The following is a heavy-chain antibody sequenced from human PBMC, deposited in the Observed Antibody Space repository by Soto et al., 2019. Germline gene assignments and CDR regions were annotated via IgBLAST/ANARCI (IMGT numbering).Heavy chain of an antibody. CDR2: INHSGST. V-gene: IGHV4-34*01. Sequence: SETLSLTCAVYGGSFSGYYWSWIRQPPGKGLEWIGEINHSGSTNYNPSLKSRVTISVDTSKNQFSLKLSSVTAADTAVYYCARVRGYLGYFDYWGQGTLVTVSS. D-gene: IGHD2-15*01. CDR3: ARVRGYLGYFDY. J-gene: IGHJ4*02. CDR1: GGSFSGYY.